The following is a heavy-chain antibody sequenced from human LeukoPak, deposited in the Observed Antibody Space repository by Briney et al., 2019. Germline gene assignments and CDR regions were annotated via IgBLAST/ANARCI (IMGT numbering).Heavy chain of an antibody. D-gene: IGHD2-15*01. CDR3: ARVGMAAADI. Sequence: GGSLRLSCAASGFTFNTYEMNWVRQAPGKGLEWVSYISSTGSTMNYADSVKGRFTISRDNAKNSLYLQMNSLRADDTAVYYCARVGMAAADIWGQGTLVTVSS. CDR2: ISSTGSTM. J-gene: IGHJ4*02. CDR1: GFTFNTYE. V-gene: IGHV3-48*03.